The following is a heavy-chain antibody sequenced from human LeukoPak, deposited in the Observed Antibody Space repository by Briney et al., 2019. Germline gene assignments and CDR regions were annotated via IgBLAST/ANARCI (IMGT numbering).Heavy chain of an antibody. CDR3: ARVVAATSLYYYYGMDV. CDR2: INHSGST. J-gene: IGHJ6*02. V-gene: IGHV4-34*01. CDR1: GGSFSGYY. D-gene: IGHD2-15*01. Sequence: PSETLSLTCAVYGGSFSGYYWSWIRQPPGKGLEWIGEINHSGSTNYNPSLKSRVTISVDTSKNQFSLKLSSVTAADTAVYYCARVVAATSLYYYYGMDVWGQGTTVTVSS.